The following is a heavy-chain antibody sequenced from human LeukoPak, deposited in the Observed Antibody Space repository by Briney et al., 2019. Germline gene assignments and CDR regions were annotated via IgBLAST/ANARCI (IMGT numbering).Heavy chain of an antibody. D-gene: IGHD2-21*01. CDR3: AKDWDDVVNGMDV. J-gene: IGHJ6*02. Sequence: PGGSLRLSCAASGFTSDDYAMHWVRQAPGKGLEWVSGISWNSGSIGYADSVKGRFTISRDNAKNSLYLQMNSLRAEDTALYYCAKDWDDVVNGMDVWGQGTTVTVSS. CDR2: ISWNSGSI. CDR1: GFTSDDYA. V-gene: IGHV3-9*02.